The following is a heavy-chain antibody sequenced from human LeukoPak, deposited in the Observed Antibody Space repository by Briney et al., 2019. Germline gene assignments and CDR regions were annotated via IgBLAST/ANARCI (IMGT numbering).Heavy chain of an antibody. V-gene: IGHV2-70*17. CDR1: GFSLSTSGMC. D-gene: IGHD6-19*01. Sequence: SGPALVKPTQTLTLTCTFSGFSLSTSGMCVSWIRQPPGKALEWLARIDWDDDKFYSTFLKTRLTISKDTSKNQVVLTMTYMDPVDAATYFCARGRVAGTYYFDYWGQGTLVTVSS. CDR3: ARGRVAGTYYFDY. CDR2: IDWDDDK. J-gene: IGHJ4*02.